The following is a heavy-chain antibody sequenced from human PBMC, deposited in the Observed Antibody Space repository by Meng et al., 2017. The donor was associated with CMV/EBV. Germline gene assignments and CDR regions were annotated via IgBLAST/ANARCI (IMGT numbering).Heavy chain of an antibody. CDR1: VGSISSGDYY. CDR3: ARVMGPNRTPYYFDY. V-gene: IGHV4-30-4*08. Sequence: QGQRQASGPGLLKPSQTLSLTCTVSVGSISSGDYYWSWIRQPPGKGLEWIGYIYYSGSTYYNPSLKSRVTISVDTSKNQFSLKLSSVTAADTAVYYCARVMGPNRTPYYFDYWGQGTLVTVSS. D-gene: IGHD1-14*01. J-gene: IGHJ4*02. CDR2: IYYSGST.